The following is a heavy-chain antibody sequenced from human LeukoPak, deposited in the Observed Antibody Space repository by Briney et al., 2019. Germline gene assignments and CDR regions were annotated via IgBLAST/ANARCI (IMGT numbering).Heavy chain of an antibody. CDR3: ARGPTFWSGSTGHIWFDP. V-gene: IGHV4-31*03. J-gene: IGHJ5*02. CDR2: IYYNENT. Sequence: PSETLSLTCTVSGGSISSGGYYWSWIRQHPGEGLEWIGYIYYNENTSYNPSLKSRVTISVDTSKNQFSLKLTSVTAADTAVYYCARGPTFWSGSTGHIWFDPWGQGTLVTVSS. CDR1: GGSISSGGYY. D-gene: IGHD3-3*01.